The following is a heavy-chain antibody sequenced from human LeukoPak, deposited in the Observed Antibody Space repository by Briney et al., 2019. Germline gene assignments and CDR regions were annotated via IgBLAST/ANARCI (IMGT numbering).Heavy chain of an antibody. Sequence: SETLSLTCAVYGGSFSGYYWSWIRQPPGKGLEWIGEINHSGSTNYNPSLKSRVTISVDTAKNQFSLKLTSVTAADTAVYYCARQTGSGLFTLPGGQGTLVTVSS. V-gene: IGHV4-34*01. CDR3: ARQTGSGLFTLP. D-gene: IGHD3-10*01. CDR2: INHSGST. J-gene: IGHJ4*02. CDR1: GGSFSGYY.